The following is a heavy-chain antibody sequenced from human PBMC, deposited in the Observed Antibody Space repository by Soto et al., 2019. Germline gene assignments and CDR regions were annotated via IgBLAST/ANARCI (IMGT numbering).Heavy chain of an antibody. CDR1: GFTFSSYA. Sequence: GGSLRLSCAASGFTFSSYAMHWVRQAPGKGLEWVAVISYDGSNKYYADSVKGRFTISRDNSKNTLYLQMNSLRAEDTAVYYCARDSSGWYYYYYGMDVWGQGTTVTVSS. J-gene: IGHJ6*02. V-gene: IGHV3-30*04. D-gene: IGHD6-19*01. CDR3: ARDSSGWYYYYYGMDV. CDR2: ISYDGSNK.